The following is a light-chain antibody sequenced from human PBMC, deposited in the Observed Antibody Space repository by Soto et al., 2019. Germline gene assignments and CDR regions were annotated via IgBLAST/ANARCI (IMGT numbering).Light chain of an antibody. Sequence: QSALTQPASVSGSPGQSITISCTGTSSDIGGHDYVFWYQQYPGKAPKLLISEVTNRPSGVSRRFSGSKSGATASLTITGLLAEDEADYYCASYTNINTRACVFGTGTKLTVL. V-gene: IGLV2-14*01. CDR3: ASYTNINTRACV. CDR2: EVT. J-gene: IGLJ1*01. CDR1: SSDIGGHDY.